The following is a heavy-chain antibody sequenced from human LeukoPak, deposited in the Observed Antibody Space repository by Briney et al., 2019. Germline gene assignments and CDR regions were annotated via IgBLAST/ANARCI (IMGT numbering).Heavy chain of an antibody. CDR1: DGSFTDYH. V-gene: IGHV4-34*01. J-gene: IGHJ6*03. D-gene: IGHD6-6*01. CDR2: INHSGST. Sequence: SETLSLTCAVYDGSFTDYHWTWIRQPPGKGLEWIGEINHSGSTRYSPSLKSRVTISVDTPKNQSSLKLSSVTAADTAVYYCARATEGYSSSVVYMDVWGKGTTVTVSS. CDR3: ARATEGYSSSVVYMDV.